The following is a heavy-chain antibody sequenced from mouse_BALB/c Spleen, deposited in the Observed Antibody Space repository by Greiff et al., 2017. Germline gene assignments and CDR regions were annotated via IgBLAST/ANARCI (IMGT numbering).Heavy chain of an antibody. V-gene: IGHV1-82*01. J-gene: IGHJ4*01. CDR3: ASPTSLDY. Sequence: QVQLKESGPELVKPGASVKISCKASGYAFSSSCMNWVKQRPGQGLEWIGRIYPGDGDTNYNGKFKGKATLTADKSSSTAYMQLSSLTSVDSAVYFCASPTSLDYWGQGTSVTVSS. CDR2: IYPGDGDT. CDR1: GYAFSSSC. D-gene: IGHD5-5*01.